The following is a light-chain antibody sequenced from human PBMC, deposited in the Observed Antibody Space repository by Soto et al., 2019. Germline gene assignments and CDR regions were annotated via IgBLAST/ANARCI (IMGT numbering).Light chain of an antibody. J-gene: IGKJ1*01. CDR2: AAS. Sequence: DIQLTQSPSFLSASVGDRVTITCRASQGISSYLAWYQQKPGKAPKLLIYAASTLQSGVPSRFSGSGSGTEFTLTISSLQPGDFATYYCQQLNTYPDTFGQGTKVDI. CDR1: QGISSY. V-gene: IGKV1-9*01. CDR3: QQLNTYPDT.